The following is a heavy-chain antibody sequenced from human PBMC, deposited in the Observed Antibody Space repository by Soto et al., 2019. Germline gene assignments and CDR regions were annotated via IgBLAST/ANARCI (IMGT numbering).Heavy chain of an antibody. J-gene: IGHJ4*02. CDR3: AKGGSDYREIPYYFDY. CDR1: GFTFSSYA. D-gene: IGHD4-17*01. V-gene: IGHV3-23*01. CDR2: ISGSGGST. Sequence: EVQLLESGGGLVQPGGSLRLSCAASGFTFSSYAMSWVRQAPGKGLEWVSAISGSGGSTYYADSVKGRFTISRDNSKNTLYLQMNSLRAEDTAVYYCAKGGSDYREIPYYFDYWGQGTLVTVSS.